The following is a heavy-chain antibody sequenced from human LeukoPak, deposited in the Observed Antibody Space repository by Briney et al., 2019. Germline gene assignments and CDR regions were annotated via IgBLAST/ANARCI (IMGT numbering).Heavy chain of an antibody. CDR3: ATESNGYNYY. J-gene: IGHJ4*02. CDR1: GYTLTQLS. Sequence: ASVKVSCKVSGYTLTQLSIDWGRQAPGEGLEWMGGFDPEDGEIIYAHKFRGRVTMTEDKSTDTAYMELSGLTSDDTAVYYCATESNGYNYYWGQGTLVTVSS. V-gene: IGHV1-24*01. CDR2: FDPEDGEI. D-gene: IGHD5-24*01.